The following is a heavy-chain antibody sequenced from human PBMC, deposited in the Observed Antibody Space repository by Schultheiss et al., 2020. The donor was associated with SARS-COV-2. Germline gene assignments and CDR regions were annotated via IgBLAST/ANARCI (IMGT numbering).Heavy chain of an antibody. J-gene: IGHJ4*02. D-gene: IGHD6-13*01. CDR1: GYTFSGYF. V-gene: IGHV1-8*03. CDR2: MNPNSGNT. CDR3: ARDGVAAADTGGY. Sequence: ASVKVSCKASGYTFSGYFMHWVRQAPGQGLEWMGWMNPNSGNTGYAQKFQGRVTITRNTSISTAYMELSRLRSDDTAVYYCARDGVAAADTGGYWGQGTLVTVSS.